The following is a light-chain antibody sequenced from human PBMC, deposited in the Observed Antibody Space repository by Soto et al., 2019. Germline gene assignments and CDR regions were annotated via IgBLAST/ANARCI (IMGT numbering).Light chain of an antibody. V-gene: IGKV3-20*01. J-gene: IGKJ4*01. CDR3: QQYGTLPPT. CDR2: GAS. CDR1: QTVSITY. Sequence: EFVLTQSPGTLSLSPGERVTLSCRASQTVSITYLAWYQQKSGQAPKFLIYGASNRATGIPDRFSGSGSGTDFTLTISRLEPEDFPVYYCQQYGTLPPTFGGGTKVEI.